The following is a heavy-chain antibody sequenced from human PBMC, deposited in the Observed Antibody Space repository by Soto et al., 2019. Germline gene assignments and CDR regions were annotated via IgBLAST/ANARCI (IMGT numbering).Heavy chain of an antibody. CDR1: GGSLTGYY. Sequence: QVQLQQWGAGLLKPSETLSLTCTVNGGSLTGYYWSWIRQPPGKGLEWIGEVKDGGSTNYSPSLRGRVSISADTAKNPFSLRLNSVTAADTAVYFCARGQEGIAATHWDQGALVTVSS. V-gene: IGHV4-34*01. CDR3: ARGQEGIAATH. D-gene: IGHD5-12*01. CDR2: VKDGGST. J-gene: IGHJ4*02.